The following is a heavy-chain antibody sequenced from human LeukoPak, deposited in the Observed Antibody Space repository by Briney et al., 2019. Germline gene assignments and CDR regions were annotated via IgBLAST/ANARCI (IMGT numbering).Heavy chain of an antibody. CDR2: INPNSGAT. CDR3: ARDGIAAAGMVDY. CDR1: GYTFTSYY. V-gene: IGHV1-2*02. J-gene: IGHJ4*02. D-gene: IGHD6-13*01. Sequence: ASVKVSCKASGYTFTSYYMNWVRQAPGQGLEWMGWINPNSGATNYAQKFQGRVTMTRDTSISTAYMELSRLRSDDTAVYYCARDGIAAAGMVDYWGQGTLVTVSS.